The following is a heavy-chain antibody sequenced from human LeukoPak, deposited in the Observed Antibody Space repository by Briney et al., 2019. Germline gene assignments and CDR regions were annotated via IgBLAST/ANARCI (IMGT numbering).Heavy chain of an antibody. Sequence: GGSLRLSCAASGFTFSDYGIHWVRQAPGKGLEWVGLISYDGSIKYYADSVKGRFTISRDNSKNTLYLQMNSLRSEDTAVYYCARSDAVLRYFDWLLIDWGQGTLVTVSS. J-gene: IGHJ4*02. D-gene: IGHD3-9*01. V-gene: IGHV3-30*03. CDR2: ISYDGSIK. CDR3: ARSDAVLRYFDWLLID. CDR1: GFTFSDYG.